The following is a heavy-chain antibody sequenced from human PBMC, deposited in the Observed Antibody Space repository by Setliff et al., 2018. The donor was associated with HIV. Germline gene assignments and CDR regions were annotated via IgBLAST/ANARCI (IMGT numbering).Heavy chain of an antibody. Sequence: PSETLSLTCAVYGGSFSGYYWSWIRQPPGKGLEWIGEINHSGSTNYNPSLKSRVTISVDTSKNQFSLKLSSVTAAGTAVFYCARLTTTYYYDSSAYYHPVWGQGTLVTSPQ. D-gene: IGHD3-22*01. J-gene: IGHJ4*02. V-gene: IGHV4-34*01. CDR1: GGSFSGYY. CDR2: INHSGST. CDR3: ARLTTTYYYDSSAYYHPV.